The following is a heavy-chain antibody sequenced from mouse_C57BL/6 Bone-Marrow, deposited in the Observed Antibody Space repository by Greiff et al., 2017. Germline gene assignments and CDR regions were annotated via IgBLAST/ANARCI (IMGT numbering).Heavy chain of an antibody. V-gene: IGHV1-59*01. J-gene: IGHJ4*01. Sequence: VKLQQPGAELVRPGTSVKLSCKASGYTFTSYWMHWVKQRPGQGLEWIGVIDPSDSYTNYNQKFKGKATLNVDKSSSTAYMQRSSLTSEDSAVYYCARPLSTVVDYYAMDYWGQGTSVTVSS. CDR3: ARPLSTVVDYYAMDY. CDR1: GYTFTSYW. D-gene: IGHD1-1*01. CDR2: IDPSDSYT.